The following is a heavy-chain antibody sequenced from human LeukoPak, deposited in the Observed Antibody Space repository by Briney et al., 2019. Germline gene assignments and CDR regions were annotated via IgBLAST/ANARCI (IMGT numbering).Heavy chain of an antibody. CDR2: IIPILGIA. CDR1: GYTFTSYA. V-gene: IGHV1-69*04. CDR3: ARVDSRDHAIDY. Sequence: GASVKVSCKASGYTFTSYAISWVRQAPGQGLEWMGRIIPILGIANYAQKFQGRVTITADKSTSTAYMELSSLRSEDTAVYYCARVDSRDHAIDYWGQGTLVTVSS. D-gene: IGHD2-15*01. J-gene: IGHJ4*02.